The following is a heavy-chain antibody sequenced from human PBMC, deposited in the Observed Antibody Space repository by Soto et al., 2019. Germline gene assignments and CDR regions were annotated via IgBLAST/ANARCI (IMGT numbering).Heavy chain of an antibody. CDR3: ARDPGTIAVAGTFDY. V-gene: IGHV6-1*01. CDR2: TYYRSKWYN. CDR1: GDSVSGNSAA. J-gene: IGHJ4*02. D-gene: IGHD6-19*01. Sequence: QTLSLTCAISGDSVSGNSAAWGCISQSASRCLEWLGRTYYRSKWYNDYAVSVKSRITINPDTSKNQFSLQLNSVTPEDTAVYYCARDPGTIAVAGTFDYWGQGTLVTVSS.